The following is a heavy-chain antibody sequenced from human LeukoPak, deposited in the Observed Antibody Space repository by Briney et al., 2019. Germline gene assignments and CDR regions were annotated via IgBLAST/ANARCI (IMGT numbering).Heavy chain of an antibody. V-gene: IGHV3-7*01. CDR2: IKEDGSKK. CDR3: ARGLNTSPGVDY. J-gene: IGHJ4*02. D-gene: IGHD1/OR15-1a*01. Sequence: PGGSLRLSCAVSGFTFSNYWMNWVRQAPGKGLEWVANIKEDGSKKYYVDSVKGRFTVSRDNAKNSVYLQMSSLRDEDTAVYYCARGLNTSPGVDYWGQGTLVTVSS. CDR1: GFTFSNYW.